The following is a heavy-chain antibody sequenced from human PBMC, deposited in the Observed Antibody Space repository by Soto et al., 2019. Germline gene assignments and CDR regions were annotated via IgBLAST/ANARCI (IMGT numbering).Heavy chain of an antibody. CDR3: ASHYDLWTGYLSPVDY. V-gene: IGHV3-11*01. CDR2: IDTSSTKI. Sequence: QVQLVESGGDLVKPGGSLRLSCAASGYTFSDYYLSWIRQAPGKGLEWISYIDTSSTKIYYADSVRGQFTISRDNGKNSLFLEMNNLRVEDTAVYFCASHYDLWTGYLSPVDYWGRGTLVTVSS. J-gene: IGHJ4*02. D-gene: IGHD3-3*01. CDR1: GYTFSDYY.